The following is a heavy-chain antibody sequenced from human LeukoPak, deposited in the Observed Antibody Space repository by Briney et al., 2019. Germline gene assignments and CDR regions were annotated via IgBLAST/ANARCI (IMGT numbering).Heavy chain of an antibody. D-gene: IGHD1-26*01. J-gene: IGHJ4*02. CDR1: GFTVSSNY. V-gene: IGHV3-23*01. CDR3: AKDLYSGSYYYFDY. Sequence: PGGSLRLSCAASGFTVSSNYMSWVRQAPGKGLEWVSGISPSGGITYYTDSVKGRFTISRDNSKNTVSLQMNSLRGEDTALYYCAKDLYSGSYYYFDYWGQGTLVTVSS. CDR2: ISPSGGIT.